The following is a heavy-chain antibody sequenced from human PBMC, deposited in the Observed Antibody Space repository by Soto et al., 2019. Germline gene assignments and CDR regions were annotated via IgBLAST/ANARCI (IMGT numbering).Heavy chain of an antibody. D-gene: IGHD6-13*01. CDR1: GGSISSSNW. CDR2: IYHSGST. J-gene: IGHJ5*02. CDR3: ASQEIAAAGWGWFDP. V-gene: IGHV4-4*02. Sequence: SETLSLTCAVSGGSISSSNWWSWVRQPPGKGLEWIGEIYHSGSTNYNPSLKGRVTISVDKSKNQFSLKLSSVTAADTAVYYCASQEIAAAGWGWFDPWGQGALVTVSS.